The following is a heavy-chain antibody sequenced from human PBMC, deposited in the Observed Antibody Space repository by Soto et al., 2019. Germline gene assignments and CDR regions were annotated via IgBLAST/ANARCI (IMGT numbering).Heavy chain of an antibody. D-gene: IGHD3-3*01. J-gene: IGHJ4*02. CDR1: GFTFSSYS. V-gene: IGHV3-21*01. Sequence: GGSLRLSCAASGFTFSSYSMNWVRQAPGKGLEWVSSISSSSSYIYYADSVKGRFTISRDNAKNSLYLQMNSLRAEDTAVYYCARDLTGNDFWSGQEFDYWGQGTLVTVSS. CDR3: ARDLTGNDFWSGQEFDY. CDR2: ISSSSSYI.